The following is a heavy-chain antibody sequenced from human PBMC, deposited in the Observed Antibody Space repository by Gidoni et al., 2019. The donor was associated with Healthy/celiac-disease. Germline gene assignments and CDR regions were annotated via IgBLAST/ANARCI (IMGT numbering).Heavy chain of an antibody. CDR3: ARVYYYDSSGYSAAFDI. Sequence: QLVASGGGVVQPGRSLRLSCAASGFTFSSYGMHWVRQAPGKGLEWVAVVWYDGSNKYYADSVKGRFTISRDNSKNTLYLQMNSLRAEETAVYYCARVYYYDSSGYSAAFDIWGQGTMVTVSS. D-gene: IGHD3-22*01. V-gene: IGHV3-33*01. J-gene: IGHJ3*02. CDR2: VWYDGSNK. CDR1: GFTFSSYG.